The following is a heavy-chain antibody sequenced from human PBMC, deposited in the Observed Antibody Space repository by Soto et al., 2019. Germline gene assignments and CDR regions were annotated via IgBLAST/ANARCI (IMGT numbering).Heavy chain of an antibody. V-gene: IGHV3-30*18. Sequence: GGSLRLSCVASGFSFSNYGMHWVRQAPGKGLEWVAFVSSDGNNKYYAESVKGRFTISRDNAENTLYLQVDRLTVDDTAVYYCAKDRVIQLLPIWPDPWGQGTLV. CDR2: VSSDGNNK. CDR1: GFSFSNYG. J-gene: IGHJ5*02. D-gene: IGHD2-2*01. CDR3: AKDRVIQLLPIWPDP.